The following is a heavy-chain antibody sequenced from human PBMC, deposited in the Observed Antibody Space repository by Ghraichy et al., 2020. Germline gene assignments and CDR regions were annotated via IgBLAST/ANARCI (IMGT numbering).Heavy chain of an antibody. J-gene: IGHJ6*03. CDR3: ARDVVVAATRYAGYYYYMDV. CDR1: GGSISSYY. V-gene: IGHV4-4*07. CDR2: IYTSGST. Sequence: SETLSLTCTVSGGSISSYYWSWIRQPAGKGLEWIGRIYTSGSTNYNPSLKSRVTMSVDTSKNQFSLKLSSVTAADTAVYYCARDVVVAATRYAGYYYYMDVWGKGTTVTVSS. D-gene: IGHD2-15*01.